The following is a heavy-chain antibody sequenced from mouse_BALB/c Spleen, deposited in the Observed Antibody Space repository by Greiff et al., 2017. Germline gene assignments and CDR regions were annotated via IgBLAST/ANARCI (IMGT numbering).Heavy chain of an antibody. Sequence: QVQLQQPGAELVKPGASVKLSCKASGYTFTSYYMYWVKQRPGQGLEWIGWINPSNGGTNFNVKFKSKATLTVDKSSSTAYMQLSSLTSEDSAVYYCTRGSYDYDPDYWGQGTTLTVSS. CDR2: INPSNGGT. D-gene: IGHD2-4*01. CDR1: GYTFTSYY. CDR3: TRGSYDYDPDY. V-gene: IGHV1S81*02. J-gene: IGHJ2*01.